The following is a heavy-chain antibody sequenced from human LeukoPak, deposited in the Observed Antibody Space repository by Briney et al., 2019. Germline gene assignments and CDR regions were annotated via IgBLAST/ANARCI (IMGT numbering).Heavy chain of an antibody. J-gene: IGHJ4*02. Sequence: SETLSLTCAVYGGSFSGYYWSWIRQPPGKGLEWIGEINHSGSTNYNPSLKSRVTISVDTSKNQFSLKLSSMTAADTAVYYCARGVSQWLRSLDYWGQGTLVTVSS. CDR2: INHSGST. D-gene: IGHD5-12*01. CDR3: ARGVSQWLRSLDY. V-gene: IGHV4-34*01. CDR1: GGSFSGYY.